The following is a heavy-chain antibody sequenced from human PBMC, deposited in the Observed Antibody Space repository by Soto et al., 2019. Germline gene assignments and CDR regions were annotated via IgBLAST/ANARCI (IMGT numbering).Heavy chain of an antibody. J-gene: IGHJ1*01. Sequence: QVQLVQSGAEVKKPGSSVKVSCKASGGTFSSYTISWVRQAPGQGLEWMGRIIPILGIANYAQKFQGRVTITADKSTSTAYMELSSLRSEDTAVYYCARGEAYCGGDCYPLFQHWGQGTLVTVSS. CDR3: ARGEAYCGGDCYPLFQH. D-gene: IGHD2-21*02. V-gene: IGHV1-69*02. CDR2: IIPILGIA. CDR1: GGTFSSYT.